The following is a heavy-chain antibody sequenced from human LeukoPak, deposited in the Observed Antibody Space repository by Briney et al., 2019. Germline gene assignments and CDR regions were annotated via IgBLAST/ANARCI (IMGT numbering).Heavy chain of an antibody. Sequence: GGSLRLSCAASGFTVSSNYMSWVRQAPGKGLEWVSVIYSGGSTYYADSVKGRFTISRDNSKNSLYLQMNSLRAGDTAVYYCARSGYEYFFDYWGQGTLVTVSS. D-gene: IGHD5-12*01. CDR3: ARSGYEYFFDY. V-gene: IGHV3-66*01. CDR1: GFTVSSNY. J-gene: IGHJ4*02. CDR2: IYSGGST.